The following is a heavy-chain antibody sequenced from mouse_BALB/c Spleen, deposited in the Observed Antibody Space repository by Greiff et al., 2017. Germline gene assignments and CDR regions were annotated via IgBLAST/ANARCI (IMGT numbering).Heavy chain of an antibody. J-gene: IGHJ3*01. CDR2: ISSGGST. D-gene: IGHD2-4*01. CDR1: GFTFSSYA. V-gene: IGHV5-6-5*01. Sequence: EVQLVESGGGLVKPGGSLKLSCAASGFTFSSYAMSWVRQTPEKRLEWVASISSGGSTYYPDSVKGRFTISRDNARNILYLQMSSLRSEDTAMYYCARSDDYDRAWFAYWGQGTLVTVSA. CDR3: ARSDDYDRAWFAY.